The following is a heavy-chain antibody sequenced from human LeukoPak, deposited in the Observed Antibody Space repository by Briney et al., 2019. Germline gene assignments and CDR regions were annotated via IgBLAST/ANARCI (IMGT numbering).Heavy chain of an antibody. Sequence: SETLSLTCTVSGDSISSSYWSWIRQPPGKGLEWIGYIYYSGSTNYNPSLKSRVTISVDTSKNQSSLNVTSVTAADTAVYYCARDRFRAFDIWGQGTMVTVSS. J-gene: IGHJ3*02. V-gene: IGHV4-59*01. CDR3: ARDRFRAFDI. CDR2: IYYSGST. D-gene: IGHD3-3*01. CDR1: GDSISSSY.